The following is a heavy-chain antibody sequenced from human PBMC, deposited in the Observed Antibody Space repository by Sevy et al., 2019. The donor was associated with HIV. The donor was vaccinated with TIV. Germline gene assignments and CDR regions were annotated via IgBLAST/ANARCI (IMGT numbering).Heavy chain of an antibody. Sequence: GGSLRLSCTGSGFIFGNYAMSWFRQAPGKGLEWVGFIRTKAYGETTEYAAAVKGSFAISRDDSKNNPYLEMNSLKTEDAAVYYCGRDLTTGTNAVEVVGYWGQGTRVTVSS. CDR1: GFIFGNYA. D-gene: IGHD4-17*01. CDR2: IRTKAYGETT. V-gene: IGHV3-49*03. J-gene: IGHJ4*02. CDR3: GRDLTTGTNAVEVVGY.